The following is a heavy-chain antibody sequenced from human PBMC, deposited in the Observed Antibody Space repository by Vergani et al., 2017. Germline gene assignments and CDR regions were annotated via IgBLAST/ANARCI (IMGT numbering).Heavy chain of an antibody. V-gene: IGHV3-21*02. D-gene: IGHD6-13*01. CDR3: ARDTGRGQQLVVA. Sequence: EVRLLESGGGLVKPGGSLRLSCAASGFTFSSYSMNWVRQAPGKGLEWVSSISSSSSYIYYADSVKGRFTISRDNAKNSLYLQMNSLRAEDTAVYYCARDTGRGQQLVVAWGQGTLVTVSS. CDR2: ISSSSSYI. J-gene: IGHJ5*02. CDR1: GFTFSSYS.